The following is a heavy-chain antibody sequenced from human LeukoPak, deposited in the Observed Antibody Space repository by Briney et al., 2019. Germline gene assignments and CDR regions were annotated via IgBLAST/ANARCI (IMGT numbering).Heavy chain of an antibody. D-gene: IGHD2-2*01. CDR1: GFTFDDYA. V-gene: IGHV3-9*01. Sequence: PGRSLRLSCAASGFTFDDYAMHWVRQAPGKGLEWVSGISWNSGSIGCADSVKGRFTISRDNAKNSLYLQMNSLRAEDTALYYCAKDMGYCSSTSCNDAFDIWGQGTMVTVSS. CDR2: ISWNSGSI. CDR3: AKDMGYCSSTSCNDAFDI. J-gene: IGHJ3*02.